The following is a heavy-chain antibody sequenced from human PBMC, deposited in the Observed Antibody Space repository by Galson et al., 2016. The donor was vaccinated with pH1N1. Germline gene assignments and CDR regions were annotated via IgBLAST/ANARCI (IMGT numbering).Heavy chain of an antibody. J-gene: IGHJ5*01. CDR2: ICWNDEK. D-gene: IGHD3-3*01. CDR1: GFSLDTSGVG. CDR3: THRHSPYVEFCGGPNWFDS. V-gene: IGHV2-5*01. Sequence: PALVKPTQPLTLTCAVSGFSLDTSGVGVGWIRQPPGKALEWLGDICWNDEKRYSPSLRNSLTITTDASKNQVVLTMTNVDPVDTATYVCTHRHSPYVEFCGGPNWFDSWGQGTLVIVSS.